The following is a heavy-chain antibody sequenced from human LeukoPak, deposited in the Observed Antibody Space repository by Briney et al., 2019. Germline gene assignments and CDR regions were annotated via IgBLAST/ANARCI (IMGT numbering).Heavy chain of an antibody. D-gene: IGHD2-2*01. CDR3: AKDIYCSSTSCQTPPYYYCMDV. Sequence: PGGSLRLSCAASGFTFSSYGMHWVRQAPGKGLEWVAFIRYDGSNKYYADSVKGRFTISRDNSKNTLYLQMNSLRAEDTAVYYCAKDIYCSSTSCQTPPYYYCMDVWGKGTTVTVSS. CDR1: GFTFSSYG. V-gene: IGHV3-30*02. J-gene: IGHJ6*03. CDR2: IRYDGSNK.